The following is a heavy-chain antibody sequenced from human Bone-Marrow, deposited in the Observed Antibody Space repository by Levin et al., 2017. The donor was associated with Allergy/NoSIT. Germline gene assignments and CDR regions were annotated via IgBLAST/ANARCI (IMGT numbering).Heavy chain of an antibody. J-gene: IGHJ4*02. Sequence: MSSETLSLTCTVSGGSISGSSYSWGWIRQPPGKGLEWIGSIYYSGSTYYNPSLKSRVTISVDTSKNQFSLKVSSVTAADTAVYYCARPLSGGWYPFDYWGQGTLVTVSS. CDR3: ARPLSGGWYPFDY. D-gene: IGHD6-19*01. V-gene: IGHV4-39*01. CDR1: GGSISGSSYS. CDR2: IYYSGST.